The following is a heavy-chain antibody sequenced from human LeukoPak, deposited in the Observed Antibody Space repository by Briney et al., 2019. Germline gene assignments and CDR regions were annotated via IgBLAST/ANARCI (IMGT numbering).Heavy chain of an antibody. D-gene: IGHD2-2*01. CDR1: GFTFSSYA. CDR3: ARGKVFVVVPAAMNV. Sequence: KSGGSLRLSCAASGFTFSSYAMSWVRQAPGKGLEWVSSISSSSSYIYYADSVKGRFTISRDNAKNSLYLQMNSLRAEDTAVYYCARGKVFVVVPAAMNVWGQGTTVTVSS. J-gene: IGHJ6*02. V-gene: IGHV3-21*01. CDR2: ISSSSSYI.